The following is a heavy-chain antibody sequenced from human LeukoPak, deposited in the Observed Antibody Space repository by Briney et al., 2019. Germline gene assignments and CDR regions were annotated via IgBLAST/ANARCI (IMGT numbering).Heavy chain of an antibody. J-gene: IGHJ3*02. V-gene: IGHV3-23*01. CDR2: ISGSGGST. D-gene: IGHD3-22*01. Sequence: PGGSLRLSCAASGFTFSSYAMSWVRQAPGKGLEWVSAISGSGGSTYYADSVKGRFTISRDNSKNTLYLQMNSLRAEDTALYYCAKDINYDSSGYYSLQPIWGQGTMVTVSS. CDR3: AKDINYDSSGYYSLQPI. CDR1: GFTFSSYA.